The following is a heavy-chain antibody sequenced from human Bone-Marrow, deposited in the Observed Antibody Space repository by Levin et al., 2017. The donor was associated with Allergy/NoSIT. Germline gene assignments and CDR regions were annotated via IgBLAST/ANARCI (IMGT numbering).Heavy chain of an antibody. V-gene: IGHV2-5*01. CDR3: AHDKPGIGFDP. CDR1: GFSLSTSGVG. CDR2: IYGNDDK. D-gene: IGHD1-14*01. Sequence: SGPTLVKPPQTLTLTCTFSGFSLSTSGVGVAWIRQPPGKALEWLALIYGNDDKHYSPSPLKSRLTITKDTSKNQVVLTMTNMDPVDTATYYCAHDKPGIGFDPWGQGTLVTVSS. J-gene: IGHJ5*02.